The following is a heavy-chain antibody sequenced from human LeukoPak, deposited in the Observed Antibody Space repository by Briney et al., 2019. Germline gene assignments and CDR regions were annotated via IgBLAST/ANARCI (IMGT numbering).Heavy chain of an antibody. V-gene: IGHV3-30*18. CDR2: ISYDGSNK. CDR3: AKVVGSNWYYFDS. CDR1: GFTFSSYG. J-gene: IGHJ4*02. D-gene: IGHD6-13*01. Sequence: PGGSLRLSCAASGFTFSSYGMHWVRQAPGKGLEWVAVISYDGSNKYYADSVKGRFTISRDNSKNTLYLQMNSLRAEDTAVYYCAKVVGSNWYYFDSWGQGTLVTVSS.